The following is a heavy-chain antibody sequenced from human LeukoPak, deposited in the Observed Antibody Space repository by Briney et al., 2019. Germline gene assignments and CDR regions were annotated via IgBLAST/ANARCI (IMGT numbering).Heavy chain of an antibody. CDR1: GFTFSSYG. Sequence: PGRSLRLSCAASGFTFSSYGMHWVRQAPGKGLEWVAVIWYDGGNKYYADSVKGRFTISRDNSKNTLYLQMNSLRAEDTAVYYCARDNQWLTDAFDIWGQGTMVTVSS. D-gene: IGHD6-19*01. CDR2: IWYDGGNK. J-gene: IGHJ3*02. CDR3: ARDNQWLTDAFDI. V-gene: IGHV3-33*01.